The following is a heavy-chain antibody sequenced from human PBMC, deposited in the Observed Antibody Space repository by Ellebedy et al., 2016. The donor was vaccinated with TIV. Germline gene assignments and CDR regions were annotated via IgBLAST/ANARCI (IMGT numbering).Heavy chain of an antibody. J-gene: IGHJ5*02. CDR1: GFTFNKYW. D-gene: IGHD3-10*01. V-gene: IGHV3-74*01. CDR2: TNQDATIR. Sequence: GGSLRLSCTTSGFTFNKYWMHWVRQVPGKGLVWVSRTNQDATIRDYADSAKGRFTISRDNAKNTLFLQMNSLRAEDTAVYYCARPTSGSSGGFDPWGQGTLVTVSS. CDR3: ARPTSGSSGGFDP.